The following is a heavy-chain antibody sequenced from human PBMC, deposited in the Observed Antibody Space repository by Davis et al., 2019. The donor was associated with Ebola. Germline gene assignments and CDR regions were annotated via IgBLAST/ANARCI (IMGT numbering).Heavy chain of an antibody. CDR3: AQGDFLRI. D-gene: IGHD3-3*01. CDR2: ISYDGSNK. CDR1: GFTFSSYG. Sequence: PGGSLRLSCAASGFTFSSYGMHWVRQAPGKGLEWVAVISYDGSNKYHADSVKGRFTISRDNSKNTLYLQMNSLRAEDTAVYYCAQGDFLRIWGQGTLVTVSS. V-gene: IGHV3-30*18. J-gene: IGHJ4*02.